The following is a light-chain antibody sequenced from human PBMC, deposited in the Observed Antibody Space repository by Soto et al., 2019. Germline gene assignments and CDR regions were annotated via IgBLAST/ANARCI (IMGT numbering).Light chain of an antibody. CDR1: QRVSTY. Sequence: EIVLTQSPATLSLSPGETATLSCRASQRVSTYLVWYQQKPGQAPRLLIYDASNRATGIPARFSGSGSGTDFTLTISSLGPEDFAVYYCQQRSSWPRTFGQGTKVEIK. CDR2: DAS. CDR3: QQRSSWPRT. V-gene: IGKV3-11*01. J-gene: IGKJ1*01.